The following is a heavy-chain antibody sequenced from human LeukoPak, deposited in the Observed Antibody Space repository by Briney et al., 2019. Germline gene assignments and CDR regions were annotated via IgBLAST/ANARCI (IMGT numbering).Heavy chain of an antibody. V-gene: IGHV3-23*01. CDR3: ARDLGYCTNGVCHTRFDY. J-gene: IGHJ4*02. Sequence: PGGSLRLSCAGAGFTFSNYGMSWVRQAPGKGLEWVSVISRSGTETYHADSVRGRFTISRDNAKNTLYLQMNSLRAEDTAVYYCARDLGYCTNGVCHTRFDYWGQGTLVAVSS. CDR2: ISRSGTET. CDR1: GFTFSNYG. D-gene: IGHD2-8*01.